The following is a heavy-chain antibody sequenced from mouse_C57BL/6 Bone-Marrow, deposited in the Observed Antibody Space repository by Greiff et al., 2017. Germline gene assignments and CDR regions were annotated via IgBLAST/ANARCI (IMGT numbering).Heavy chain of an antibody. J-gene: IGHJ3*01. CDR1: GYTFTSYG. CDR2: IYPRSGNT. D-gene: IGHD2-5*01. V-gene: IGHV1-81*01. CDR3: ARRTYDSNGFAY. Sequence: QVQLQQSGAELARPGASVKLSCKASGYTFTSYGISWVKQGTGQGLEWIGEIYPRSGNTYYNEKFKGKATLTADKSSSTAYMELRSLTSEDAAVDFGARRTYDSNGFAYWGQGTLVTVSA.